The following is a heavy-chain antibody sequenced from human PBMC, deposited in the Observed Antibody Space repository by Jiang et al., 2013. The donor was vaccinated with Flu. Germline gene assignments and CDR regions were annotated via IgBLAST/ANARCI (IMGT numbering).Heavy chain of an antibody. CDR2: INPHSGGT. CDR1: GYTFTGYF. V-gene: IGHV1-2*02. J-gene: IGHJ4*02. Sequence: SGAEVKKPGASVKVSCKASGYTFTGYFMHWVRQAPGQGLEWMGWINPHSGGTNYAQKFQGRVTMTRDTSISTAYMELSRLRSDDTAVYYCARDMYYYDSSGYYPDYWGQGTLVTVSS. CDR3: ARDMYYYDSSGYYPDY. D-gene: IGHD3-22*01.